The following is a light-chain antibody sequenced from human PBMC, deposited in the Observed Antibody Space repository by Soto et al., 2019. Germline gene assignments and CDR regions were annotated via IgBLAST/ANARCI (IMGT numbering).Light chain of an antibody. CDR3: QQYNSYSYT. CDR1: QNVGIW. J-gene: IGKJ5*01. V-gene: IGKV1-5*01. Sequence: DIQMTQSPSTLSASIGDRVTITCRASQNVGIWLAWYQQKPGKAPKLLISDASSLESGVPSRFSGSGSGTEFTLTISTLRPDDFATYFCQQYNSYSYTFGQGTRLEI. CDR2: DAS.